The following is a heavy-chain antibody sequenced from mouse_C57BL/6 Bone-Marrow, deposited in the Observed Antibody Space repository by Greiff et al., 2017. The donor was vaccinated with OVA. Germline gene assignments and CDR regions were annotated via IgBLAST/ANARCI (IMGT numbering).Heavy chain of an antibody. Sequence: QVQLQQPGAELVKPGASVKLSCKASGYTFTSYWMHWVKQRPGQGLEWIGMIHPNSGSTNYNEKCKSKATLTVDKSSSTAYMQLSSLTSEDSAVYYCARKDRWFLYAMDYWGQGTSVTVSS. CDR1: GYTFTSYW. V-gene: IGHV1-64*01. CDR2: IHPNSGST. D-gene: IGHD2-3*01. J-gene: IGHJ4*01. CDR3: ARKDRWFLYAMDY.